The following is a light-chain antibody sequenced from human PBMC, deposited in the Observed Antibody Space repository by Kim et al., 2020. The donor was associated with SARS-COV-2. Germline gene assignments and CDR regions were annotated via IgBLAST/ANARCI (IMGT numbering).Light chain of an antibody. Sequence: GQSVTISCNGTSSDVGGYNYVSWYQQHPGKAPKVMIYDVNKRRPGVPDRFSGSKSGNTASLTISGLQADDEADYYCCSYAGTYSWVFGGGTQLTVL. V-gene: IGLV2-11*01. J-gene: IGLJ3*02. CDR3: CSYAGTYSWV. CDR2: DVN. CDR1: SSDVGGYNY.